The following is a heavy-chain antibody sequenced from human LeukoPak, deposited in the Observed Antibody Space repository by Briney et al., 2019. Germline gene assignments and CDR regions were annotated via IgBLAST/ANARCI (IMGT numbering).Heavy chain of an antibody. CDR3: ARGYCSSTSCSPLRAFDI. D-gene: IGHD2-2*01. CDR2: IIPILGIA. V-gene: IGHV1-69*02. J-gene: IGHJ3*02. Sequence: SVKVSCKASGGTFSSYTISWVRQAPGQGLEWMGRIIPILGIANYAQKFQGRVTITADKSTSTAYMELSSLRSEDTAVYYCARGYCSSTSCSPLRAFDIWGQGAMVTVSS. CDR1: GGTFSSYT.